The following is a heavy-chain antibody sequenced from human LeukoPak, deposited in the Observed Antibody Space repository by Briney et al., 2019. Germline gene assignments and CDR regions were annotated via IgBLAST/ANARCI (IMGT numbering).Heavy chain of an antibody. J-gene: IGHJ6*02. CDR2: IYSGGST. Sequence: PGGSLRLSCAASGFTVSNNYMSWVRQAPGKGLEWVALIYSGGSTYYADFVKGRFTISRDNSKNTLYLQMSSLRAEDTAVYYCAGFSLKGVWGQGTTVTVSS. V-gene: IGHV3-66*01. CDR1: GFTVSNNY. CDR3: AGFSLKGV.